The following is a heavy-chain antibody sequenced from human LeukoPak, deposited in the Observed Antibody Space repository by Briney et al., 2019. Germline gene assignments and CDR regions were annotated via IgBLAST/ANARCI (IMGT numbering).Heavy chain of an antibody. V-gene: IGHV3-73*01. D-gene: IGHD4-23*01. Sequence: PGGSLRLSCAASGLTFSASAIHWVRQASGKGLEWVGRIRSKGDGHATAYAASVQGRFALSRDDSKNTAYLQMNSLETDDTAVYYCTSGETGVIRNDVSDIWGQGTMVTVSS. CDR2: IRSKGDGHAT. J-gene: IGHJ3*02. CDR3: TSGETGVIRNDVSDI. CDR1: GLTFSASA.